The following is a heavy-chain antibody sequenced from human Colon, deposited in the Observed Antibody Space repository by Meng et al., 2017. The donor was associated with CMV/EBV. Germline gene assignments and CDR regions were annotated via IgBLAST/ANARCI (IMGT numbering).Heavy chain of an antibody. J-gene: IGHJ4*02. Sequence: GESLKISCAASGFTFDTYWMAWVRQAPGKGLEWVAIIKQDGSERYSVDSMKGRFTISRDNAKNSLYLQLSRLRAEDTAVYYCARIHYDSWSGYYRDYWGQGALVTVSS. CDR2: IKQDGSER. CDR3: ARIHYDSWSGYYRDY. CDR1: GFTFDTYW. V-gene: IGHV3-7*01. D-gene: IGHD3-3*01.